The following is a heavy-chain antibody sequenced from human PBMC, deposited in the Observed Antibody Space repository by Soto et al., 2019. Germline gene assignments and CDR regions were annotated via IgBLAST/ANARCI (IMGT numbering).Heavy chain of an antibody. Sequence: QLQESGPGLVKPSETLSLTCTVSGGSVSSSSDYWGWIRQPPGKGLEWIGSIYYTGNTYYNPSLKSRVTISVDTSKNQFSLKLTSVTAADTAVYFCPRQYRILDFSAAWGQGTLVTVSS. V-gene: IGHV4-39*01. CDR1: GGSVSSSSDY. J-gene: IGHJ5*02. D-gene: IGHD3-3*02. CDR3: PRQYRILDFSAA. CDR2: IYYTGNT.